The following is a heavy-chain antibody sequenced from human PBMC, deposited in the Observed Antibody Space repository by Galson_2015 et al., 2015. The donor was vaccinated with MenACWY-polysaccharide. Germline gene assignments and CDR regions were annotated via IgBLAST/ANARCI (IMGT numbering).Heavy chain of an antibody. CDR2: IYSGGTT. J-gene: IGHJ6*02. D-gene: IGHD2-2*01. Sequence: SLRLSCAASGFTVSSNYMSWVRQAPGKGPEWVSVIYSGGTTYYADSVKGRFTISRDNSKNTLYLQMNSLKAEDTAMYYCGVGCSSASCFSGMDVWGQGTTVTVSS. CDR3: GVGCSSASCFSGMDV. CDR1: GFTVSSNY. V-gene: IGHV3-53*01.